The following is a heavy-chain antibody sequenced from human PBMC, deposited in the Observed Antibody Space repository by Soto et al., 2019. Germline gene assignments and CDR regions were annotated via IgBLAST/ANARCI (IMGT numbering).Heavy chain of an antibody. Sequence: GGSLRLSCAASGFTFSSYSMNLVRQAPGKGLEWVSYISSSSSTIYYADSVKGRFTISRDNAKNSLYLQMNSLRDEDTAVYYCARVLPITMIVVVPMGAFDIWGQGTMVTVSS. CDR2: ISSSSSTI. CDR3: ARVLPITMIVVVPMGAFDI. D-gene: IGHD3-22*01. J-gene: IGHJ3*02. V-gene: IGHV3-48*02. CDR1: GFTFSSYS.